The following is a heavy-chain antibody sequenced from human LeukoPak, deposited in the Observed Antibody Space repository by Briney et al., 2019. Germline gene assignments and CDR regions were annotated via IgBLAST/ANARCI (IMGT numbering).Heavy chain of an antibody. J-gene: IGHJ6*03. CDR2: ISGSSSSI. D-gene: IGHD3/OR15-3a*01. Sequence: GGSLRLSCAASGFTFSHAWMNWVRQAPGKGLEWVSSISGSSSSISYADSLKGRLTISRDNAKNSLYLQMNGLRVEDTAVYYCARNFWTSRYVDVWGKGTTVTVSS. CDR3: ARNFWTSRYVDV. V-gene: IGHV3-21*01. CDR1: GFTFSHAW.